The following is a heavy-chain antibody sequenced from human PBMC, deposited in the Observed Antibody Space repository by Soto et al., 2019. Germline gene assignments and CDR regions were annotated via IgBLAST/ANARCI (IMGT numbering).Heavy chain of an antibody. J-gene: IGHJ3*02. CDR2: ITWNSRII. Sequence: EVQLVESGGGLVQPGRSLRLSCAASGFTFEDYVMHWVRQAPGKGLEWVSRITWNSRIIGYADSVKGRFTISRDNAKNSLYLQMNSLRADDTALYYCAKDNDGGYDAFDIWGQGTMVTVSS. V-gene: IGHV3-9*01. D-gene: IGHD3-16*01. CDR3: AKDNDGGYDAFDI. CDR1: GFTFEDYV.